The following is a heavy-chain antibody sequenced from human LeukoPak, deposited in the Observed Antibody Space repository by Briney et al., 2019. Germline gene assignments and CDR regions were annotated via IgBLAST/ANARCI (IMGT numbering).Heavy chain of an antibody. Sequence: GGSLRLSCATSGFTFSTYGLNWVRQAPGKGLEWVSSISSSSDSIRYAESLRGRFTVSRDNSKNSLFLQMNSVTAEDTAVYYCASGVQHCADGDCYSIYWGQGTLVTVSS. CDR1: GFTFSTYG. CDR2: ISSSSDSI. V-gene: IGHV3-21*01. CDR3: ASGVQHCADGDCYSIY. J-gene: IGHJ4*02. D-gene: IGHD2-21*01.